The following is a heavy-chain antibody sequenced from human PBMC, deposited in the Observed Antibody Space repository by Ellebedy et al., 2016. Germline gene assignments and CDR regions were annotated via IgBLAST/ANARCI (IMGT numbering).Heavy chain of an antibody. V-gene: IGHV1-24*01. Sequence: ASVKVSXXVSGYTLTELSMHWVRQAPGKGLEWMGGFDPEDGETIYAQKFQGRVTMTEDTSTDTAYMELSSLRSEDTAVYYCATGGRYSYGRFDYWGQGTLVTVSS. CDR1: GYTLTELS. J-gene: IGHJ4*02. CDR3: ATGGRYSYGRFDY. D-gene: IGHD5-18*01. CDR2: FDPEDGET.